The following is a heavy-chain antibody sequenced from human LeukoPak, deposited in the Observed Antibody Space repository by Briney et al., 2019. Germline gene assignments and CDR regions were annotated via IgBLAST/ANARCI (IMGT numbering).Heavy chain of an antibody. J-gene: IGHJ5*02. Sequence: PSETPSLTCAVCGGSFSGYYWGWIRQPPGKGLEWIGSIYYSGSTYYNPSLKSRVTISVDTSKNQFSLKLSSVTAADTAVYYCARQKGYFDWLLSSDWFDPWGQGTLVTVSS. CDR3: ARQKGYFDWLLSSDWFDP. V-gene: IGHV4-39*01. CDR2: IYYSGST. D-gene: IGHD3-9*01. CDR1: GGSFSGYY.